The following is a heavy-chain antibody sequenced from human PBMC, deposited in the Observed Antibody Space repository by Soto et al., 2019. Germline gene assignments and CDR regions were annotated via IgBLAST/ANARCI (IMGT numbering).Heavy chain of an antibody. CDR1: GGSFSGYY. J-gene: IGHJ4*02. V-gene: IGHV4-34*01. Sequence: SETLSLTCAVYGGSFSGYYWTWIRQPPGTGLEWIGEINHSGSTNYNPSLKSRVTISVDTSKNQFSLKLTSVTAADTAVDYCAREKITGLFDYWGQGNLVTLSS. CDR3: AREKITGLFDY. CDR2: INHSGST. D-gene: IGHD2-8*02.